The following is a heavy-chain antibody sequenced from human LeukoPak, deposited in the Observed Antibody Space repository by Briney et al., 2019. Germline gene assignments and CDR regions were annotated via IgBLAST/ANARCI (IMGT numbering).Heavy chain of an antibody. V-gene: IGHV4-4*07. CDR3: ARDGAYYDFDY. J-gene: IGHJ4*02. CDR1: GGSISSYY. D-gene: IGHD3-22*01. CDR2: IYPSGST. Sequence: SETLSLTCTVSGGSISSYYWSWIRQPAGKGLEWIGRIYPSGSTSYNPSLKSRVTMSVDRSKNQFSLRLSSVTAADTAVYYRARDGAYYDFDYWGQGTLVTISS.